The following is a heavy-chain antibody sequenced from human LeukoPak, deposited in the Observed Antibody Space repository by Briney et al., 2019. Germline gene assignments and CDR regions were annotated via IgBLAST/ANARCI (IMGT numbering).Heavy chain of an antibody. CDR3: ARGDWFDP. Sequence: PSQTLSLTRTVSGGSISSGSYYWSWIRQPAGKGLEWIGRIYTSGSTNYNPSLKSRVTISVDTSKNQFSLKLSSVTAADTAVYYCARGDWFDPWGQGTLVTVSS. V-gene: IGHV4-61*02. J-gene: IGHJ5*02. CDR2: IYTSGST. CDR1: GGSISSGSYY.